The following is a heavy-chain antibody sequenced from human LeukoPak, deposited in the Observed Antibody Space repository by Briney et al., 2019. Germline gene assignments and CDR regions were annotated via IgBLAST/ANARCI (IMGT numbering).Heavy chain of an antibody. D-gene: IGHD3-10*01. CDR2: LYHSGST. J-gene: IGHJ4*02. V-gene: IGHV4-38-2*01. CDR1: GYSVSSGYW. CDR3: ARLYGSGSADY. Sequence: KPSETLSLTCAVSGYSVSSGYWWGWIRQPPGKGLEWIGSLYHSGSTYYNTSLKSRVTISVDTSKNQFSLKLSSVTAADTAVYYCARLYGSGSADYWGQGTLVTVSS.